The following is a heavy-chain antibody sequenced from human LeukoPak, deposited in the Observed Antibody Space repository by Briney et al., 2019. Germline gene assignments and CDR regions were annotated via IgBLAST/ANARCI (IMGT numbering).Heavy chain of an antibody. J-gene: IGHJ6*02. Sequence: GASVKVSCKASGYTFTGYYIYWVRQAPGQGLEWMGWIHPNSGDTNYAQKFQGRVTMTRDTSISTAYMELSRLRSDDTAVYYCAREGRWELDSYYYYGMDVWGQGTTVTVSS. CDR2: IHPNSGDT. CDR3: AREGRWELDSYYYYGMDV. D-gene: IGHD1-26*01. CDR1: GYTFTGYY. V-gene: IGHV1-2*02.